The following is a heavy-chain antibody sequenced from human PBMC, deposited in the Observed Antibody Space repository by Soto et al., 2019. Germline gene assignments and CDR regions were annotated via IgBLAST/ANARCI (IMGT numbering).Heavy chain of an antibody. CDR1: GGSISSGGYY. V-gene: IGHV4-31*03. Sequence: QVQLQESGPGLVKPSQTLSLTCTVSGGSISSGGYYWSWIRQHPGKGLAWIGYIFYSGSTYYNPSLKGRVTISLDTSKNQFSLKLSSVTAADTAVYYCARAPGAYFDYWGQVTMVTVSS. J-gene: IGHJ4*02. CDR3: ARAPGAYFDY. CDR2: IFYSGST.